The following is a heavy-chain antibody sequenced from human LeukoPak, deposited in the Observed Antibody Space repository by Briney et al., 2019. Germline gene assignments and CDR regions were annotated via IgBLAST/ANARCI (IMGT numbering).Heavy chain of an antibody. CDR2: TNPNSGNT. J-gene: IGHJ4*02. Sequence: GASVKVSCKASGYTFTSYDINWVRQATGQGLEWMGWTNPNSGNTGYAQKFQGRVTITRNTSISTAYMELSSLRSEDTAVYYCARGPVLRFLEWLLPYYFDYWGQGTLVTVSS. V-gene: IGHV1-8*03. D-gene: IGHD3-3*01. CDR1: GYTFTSYD. CDR3: ARGPVLRFLEWLLPYYFDY.